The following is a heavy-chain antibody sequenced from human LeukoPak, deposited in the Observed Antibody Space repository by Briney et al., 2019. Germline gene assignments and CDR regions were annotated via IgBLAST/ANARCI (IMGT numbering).Heavy chain of an antibody. D-gene: IGHD4-11*01. V-gene: IGHV3-30*02. CDR1: GFTFSSYG. CDR3: AKDRVGDYSTFFDY. CDR2: IRYDGSNK. J-gene: IGHJ4*02. Sequence: TGGSLRLSCAASGFTFSSYGMHWVRQAPGKGLEWVAFIRYDGSNKYYADSVKGRFTISRDNSKNALYLQMNSLRAEDTAVYYCAKDRVGDYSTFFDYWGQGTLVTVSS.